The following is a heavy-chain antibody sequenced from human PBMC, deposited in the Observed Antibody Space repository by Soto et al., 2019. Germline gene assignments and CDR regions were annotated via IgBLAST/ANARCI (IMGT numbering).Heavy chain of an antibody. CDR2: IYSSGNT. J-gene: IGHJ4*02. V-gene: IGHV4-31*03. CDR3: ARTTGGYYFDY. CDR1: GDSVSNRGFF. D-gene: IGHD4-17*01. Sequence: QVQLQESGPGLVKPSQTLSLSCSVSGDSVSNRGFFWSWIRQHPEKGLEWMGFIYSSGNTNYHPSLRSRINISLDTSNNQFSLKLTSVTAADTAIYHCARTTGGYYFDYWGPGTLVTVS.